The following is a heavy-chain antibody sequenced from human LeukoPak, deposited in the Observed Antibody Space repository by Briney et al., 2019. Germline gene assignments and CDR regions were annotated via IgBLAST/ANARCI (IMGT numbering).Heavy chain of an antibody. CDR2: ISYDGSNK. J-gene: IGHJ5*02. V-gene: IGHV3-30*18. CDR1: GFTFSSYG. D-gene: IGHD3-10*01. CDR3: AKDRGFSA. Sequence: SGGSLRLSCAASGFTFSSYGMHWVRQAPGKGLEWVAVISYDGSNKYYADSVKGRFTISRDNSKNTLYLQMNSLRAEDTAVYYCAKDRGFSAWGQGTLVTVSS.